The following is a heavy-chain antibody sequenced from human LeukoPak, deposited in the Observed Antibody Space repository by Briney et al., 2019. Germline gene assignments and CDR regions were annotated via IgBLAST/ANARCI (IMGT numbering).Heavy chain of an antibody. CDR1: GGSFSGYY. D-gene: IGHD3-10*01. Sequence: SETLSLTCAVYGGSFSGYYRSWIRQPPGRGLEWIGEINHSGSTNYNPSLKSRVTISVDTSKNQFSLKLSSVTAADTAVYYCARVVPHYYGSDYWGQGTLVTVSS. V-gene: IGHV4-34*01. CDR2: INHSGST. J-gene: IGHJ4*02. CDR3: ARVVPHYYGSDY.